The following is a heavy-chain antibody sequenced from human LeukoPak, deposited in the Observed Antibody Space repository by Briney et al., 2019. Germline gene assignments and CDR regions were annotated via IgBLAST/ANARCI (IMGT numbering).Heavy chain of an antibody. J-gene: IGHJ4*02. V-gene: IGHV3-74*01. CDR2: INSDGSTT. CDR3: SRDLAY. CDR1: GMSSYW. Sequence: PGGSLRLSCAASGMSSYWMYWVRQVPGKGLVWVSRINSDGSTTSYADSVKGRFTISRDNAKNTLHLQMNSLRAEDTAVYYCSRDLAYWGQGTLVTVSS.